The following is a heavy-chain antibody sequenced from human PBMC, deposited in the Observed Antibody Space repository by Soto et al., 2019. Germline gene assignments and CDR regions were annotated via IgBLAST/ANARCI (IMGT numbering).Heavy chain of an antibody. D-gene: IGHD3-3*01. V-gene: IGHV4-39*01. Sequence: SETLSLTCTVSGGSISSSSYYWGWIRQPPGKGLEWIGSIYYSGSTYYNPSLKSRVTISVDTSKNQFSLKLSSVTAADTAVYYCARRPRLRFLSHDWFDPWGQGTLVTVSS. CDR3: ARRPRLRFLSHDWFDP. J-gene: IGHJ5*02. CDR2: IYYSGST. CDR1: GGSISSSSYY.